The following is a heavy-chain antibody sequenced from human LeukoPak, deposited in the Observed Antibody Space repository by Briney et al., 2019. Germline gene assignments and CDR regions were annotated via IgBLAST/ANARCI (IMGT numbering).Heavy chain of an antibody. J-gene: IGHJ4*02. Sequence: ASVKVSCKASGYTFTSYGISWVRQAPGQGLELMGWISAYNDNTNYAQKLQDRVTMTTDTSTSTAYMELRSLRSDDTAVYYCARDVDIVTTTIFDYWGQGTLVTVSS. V-gene: IGHV1-18*01. CDR2: ISAYNDNT. CDR3: ARDVDIVTTTIFDY. CDR1: GYTFTSYG. D-gene: IGHD5-12*01.